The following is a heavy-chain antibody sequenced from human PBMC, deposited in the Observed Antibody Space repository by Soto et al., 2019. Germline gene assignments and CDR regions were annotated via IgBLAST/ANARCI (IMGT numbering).Heavy chain of an antibody. CDR2: ISYDGSDK. CDR3: AKDGNVAVDY. V-gene: IGHV3-30*18. D-gene: IGHD6-19*01. Sequence: GGSLRLSCAASGFTFSSYGMHSVRQAPGKGLEWVAVISYDGSDKYYADSVKGRFTISRDNSKNTLYLQMNSLRAEDTAVYYCAKDGNVAVDYWGQGTLVTVSS. CDR1: GFTFSSYG. J-gene: IGHJ4*02.